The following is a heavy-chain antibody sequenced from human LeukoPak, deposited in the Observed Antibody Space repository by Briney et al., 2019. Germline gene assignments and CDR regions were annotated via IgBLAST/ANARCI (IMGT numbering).Heavy chain of an antibody. V-gene: IGHV3-48*03. CDR2: ISSTGSTI. CDR3: ASFYSSSPNNYYYYGMDV. J-gene: IGHJ6*02. Sequence: GGSLILSCAASGFTFSSYEMNWVRQAPGKGLEWVSYISSTGSTIYYADSVKGRFTISRDNAKNSLYLQLKSLRVEDTAVYYCASFYSSSPNNYYYYGMDVWGQGTTVTVSS. CDR1: GFTFSSYE. D-gene: IGHD6-13*01.